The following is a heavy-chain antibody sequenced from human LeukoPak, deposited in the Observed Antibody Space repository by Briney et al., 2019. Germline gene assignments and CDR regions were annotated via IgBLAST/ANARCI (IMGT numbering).Heavy chain of an antibody. CDR3: ARDRIAARPRGDYYYMDV. J-gene: IGHJ6*03. CDR2: INWNGGST. D-gene: IGHD6-6*01. V-gene: IGHV3-20*04. Sequence: PGGSLRLSCAASGFTFDDYGMSWVRQAPGKGLEWVSGINWNGGSTGYADSVRGRFTISRDNAKNSLYLQTNSLRAEDTALYYCARDRIAARPRGDYYYMDVWGKGTTVTVSS. CDR1: GFTFDDYG.